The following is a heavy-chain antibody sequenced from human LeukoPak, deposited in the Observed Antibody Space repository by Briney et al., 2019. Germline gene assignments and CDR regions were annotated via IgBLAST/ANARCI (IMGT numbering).Heavy chain of an antibody. CDR2: LYSRGSP. J-gene: IGHJ3*02. Sequence: SETLSLTCSVSGVSISTYYWSWIRPSSGKGLEWSGYLYSRGSPNYNPSLKRGVTIPVDTSKNLFSLTLTSVTAADTAVYYCARLQPNSGEWAFDIWGQGTMVTVSS. V-gene: IGHV4-59*01. D-gene: IGHD1-1*01. CDR3: ARLQPNSGEWAFDI. CDR1: GVSISTYY.